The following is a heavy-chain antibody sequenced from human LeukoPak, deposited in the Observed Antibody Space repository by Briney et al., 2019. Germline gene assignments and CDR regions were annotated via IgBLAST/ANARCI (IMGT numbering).Heavy chain of an antibody. V-gene: IGHV3-23*01. Sequence: GGSLRLSCAVSGFTFSSYVMSWVRQAPGKGLEWVSSISGSSDNTYYADSVKGRFTISRDNSKNTLYLQMNSLRAEDTAVYYCAKDLNWDSYFDYWGQGTLVTVSS. D-gene: IGHD7-27*01. CDR3: AKDLNWDSYFDY. CDR2: ISGSSDNT. CDR1: GFTFSSYV. J-gene: IGHJ4*02.